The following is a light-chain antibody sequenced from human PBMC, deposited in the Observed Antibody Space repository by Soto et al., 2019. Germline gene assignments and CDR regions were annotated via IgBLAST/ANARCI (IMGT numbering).Light chain of an antibody. J-gene: IGKJ1*01. CDR2: AAS. CDR3: QQGYSNPWT. CDR1: QTVNTY. Sequence: DIQMTQSPSSLSASIGDRVTITCRASQTVNTYLHWYQQKPGKAPKLLIYAASNLQSGVPSRFRGSGSGTNFTLSLNSLQPEDFATYYCQQGYSNPWTFGQGTKVEIK. V-gene: IGKV1-39*01.